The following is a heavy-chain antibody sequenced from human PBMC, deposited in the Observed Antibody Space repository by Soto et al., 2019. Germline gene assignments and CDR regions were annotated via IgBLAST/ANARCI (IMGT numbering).Heavy chain of an antibody. CDR3: AKDGAGTYYGMDV. CDR2: IGGSGGST. D-gene: IGHD6-19*01. J-gene: IGHJ6*02. V-gene: IGHV3-23*01. CDR1: GFTFSSYG. Sequence: PGGSLRLSCAASGFTFSSYGMTWVRQAPGKGLEWVSAIGGSGGSTYYADSVRGRFTISRDNSKNTLYLQVSSLRAEDTAVYYCAKDGAGTYYGMDVWGQGTTVTVSS.